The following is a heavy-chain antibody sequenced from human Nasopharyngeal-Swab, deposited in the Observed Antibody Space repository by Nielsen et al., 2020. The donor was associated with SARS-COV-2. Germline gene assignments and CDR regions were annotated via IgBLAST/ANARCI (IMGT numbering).Heavy chain of an antibody. D-gene: IGHD4-17*01. CDR1: GHSFSNYW. Sequence: GESLKISCKGFGHSFSNYWFAWVRQMPGKGLEWMGIIYPGNPDTRYSPSFQGQVTISADKSISTAYLQWSSLRASDTAIYYCARQRTTLTLGRAFDLWGQGTMVTVSS. V-gene: IGHV5-51*01. CDR3: ARQRTTLTLGRAFDL. CDR2: IYPGNPDT. J-gene: IGHJ3*01.